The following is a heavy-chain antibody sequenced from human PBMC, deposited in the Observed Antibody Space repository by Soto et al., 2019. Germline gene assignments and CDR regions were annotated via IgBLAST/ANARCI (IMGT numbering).Heavy chain of an antibody. CDR1: GYTFTSYY. CDR3: ARDGSGLAYCGGDCYSSSFFDY. CDR2: INPSGGST. D-gene: IGHD2-21*02. V-gene: IGHV1-46*01. J-gene: IGHJ4*02. Sequence: GASVKVSCKASGYTFTSYYMHWVRQAPGQGLEWMGIINPSGGSTSYAQKFQGRVTMTRDTSTSTVYMELSSLRSEDTAVYYCARDGSGLAYCGGDCYSSSFFDYWGQGTLVTVSS.